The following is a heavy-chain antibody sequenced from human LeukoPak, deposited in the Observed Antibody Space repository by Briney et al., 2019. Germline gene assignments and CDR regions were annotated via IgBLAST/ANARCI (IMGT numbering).Heavy chain of an antibody. J-gene: IGHJ4*02. V-gene: IGHV4-4*07. D-gene: IGHD3-10*01. CDR3: ASAAYYYGSGSYSPFDY. CDR2: IYSSGST. CDR1: GGSIRSYY. Sequence: SETLSLTCTVSGGSIRSYYWSWIRQPAGKGLEWIGRIYSSGSTNYNPSLKSRGTMSVDMSKNQFSLKLTSVTAADTAMYYCASAAYYYGSGSYSPFDYWGQGALVTVSS.